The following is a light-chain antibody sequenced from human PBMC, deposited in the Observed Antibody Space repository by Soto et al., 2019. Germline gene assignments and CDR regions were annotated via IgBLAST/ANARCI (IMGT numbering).Light chain of an antibody. J-gene: IGKJ2*01. CDR2: AAS. CDR3: QQYKSYPYT. Sequence: DIPMTQSPSSLSASVGDRVTITCRASQDISNSLAWFQQKPGKAPKSLIYAASTLQGGVPSKFSGSGSGTDFTLTINSLQPEDFATYFCQQYKSYPYTFGQGTKLEIK. V-gene: IGKV1-16*02. CDR1: QDISNS.